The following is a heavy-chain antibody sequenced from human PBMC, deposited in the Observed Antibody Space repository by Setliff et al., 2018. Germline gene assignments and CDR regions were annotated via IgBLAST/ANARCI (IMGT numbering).Heavy chain of an antibody. V-gene: IGHV1-18*01. CDR3: GRVDAELILGNYIDY. J-gene: IGHJ4*02. D-gene: IGHD2-15*01. CDR1: GYTFTSYA. Sequence: ASEKVSCKASGYTFTSYAISWVRQAPGQGLEWMGWISAYNGNTKFVQKFQGRVAMTTDTSTCTAFMELRSLRPDDTAFYYCGRVDAELILGNYIDYWGQGTLVTVSS. CDR2: ISAYNGNT.